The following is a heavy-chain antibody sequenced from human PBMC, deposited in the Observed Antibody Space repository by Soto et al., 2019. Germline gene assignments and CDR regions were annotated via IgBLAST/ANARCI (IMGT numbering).Heavy chain of an antibody. CDR1: GFTFSGYG. CDR2: ITSSGSNT. CDR3: AKEQGRVAAALDY. J-gene: IGHJ4*02. Sequence: GGSLRLSCAASGFTFSGYGMSWVRQAPGKGLEWVSSITSSGSNTYYVDSVKGRFTISRDNSKNTLYLQMNSLTVEDTAVYYCAKEQGRVAAALDYWGQGTLVTSPQ. D-gene: IGHD6-13*01. V-gene: IGHV3-23*01.